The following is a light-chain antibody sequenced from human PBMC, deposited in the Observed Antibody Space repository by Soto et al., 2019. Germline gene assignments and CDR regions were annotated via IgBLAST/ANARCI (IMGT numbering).Light chain of an antibody. J-gene: IGKJ4*01. CDR3: QQYGSTPLT. V-gene: IGKV3-20*01. CDR2: GAS. Sequence: EIVLTQSPATLSLSPGERATLSCRASQTVSSSLAWYQQKPGQAPRLLIYGASSRATGIPDRFSGSGSGRDFTLTISRVEPEDFAVYFCQQYGSTPLTFGGGTKMEIK. CDR1: QTVSSS.